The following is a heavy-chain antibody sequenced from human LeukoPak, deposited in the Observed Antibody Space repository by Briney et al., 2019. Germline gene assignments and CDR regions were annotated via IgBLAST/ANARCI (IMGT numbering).Heavy chain of an antibody. CDR1: GFTFSSYS. D-gene: IGHD3-22*01. J-gene: IGHJ6*03. Sequence: GGSLRLSCAASGFTFSSYSMNWVRQAPGKGLEWVSSISSSSSYIYYADSVKGRFTISRDNAKNSLYLQMNSLRAEDTAVYYCAKGGYYDSSRGLYYYYYMDVWGKGTTVTISS. V-gene: IGHV3-21*04. CDR3: AKGGYYDSSRGLYYYYYMDV. CDR2: ISSSSSYI.